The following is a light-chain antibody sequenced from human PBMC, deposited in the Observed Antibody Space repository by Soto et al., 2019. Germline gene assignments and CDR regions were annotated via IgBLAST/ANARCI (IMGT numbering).Light chain of an antibody. J-gene: IGKJ1*01. CDR1: QSISSW. V-gene: IGKV1-5*01. Sequence: DIQMTQSPSTLSASVGDRVTITCRASQSISSWLAWYQQKPGKAPKLMIYEASTLQSGVPSRFSGRGSGTEFTLTISGLLPEDFATYHCQQLNTLPFTFGQGTKVDIK. CDR2: EAS. CDR3: QQLNTLPFT.